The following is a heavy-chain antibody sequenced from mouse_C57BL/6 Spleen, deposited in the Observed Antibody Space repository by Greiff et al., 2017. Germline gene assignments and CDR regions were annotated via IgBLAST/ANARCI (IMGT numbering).Heavy chain of an antibody. V-gene: IGHV1-80*01. Sequence: VKLVESGAELVKPGASVKISCKASGYAFSSYWMNWVKQRPGKGLEWIGQIYPGDGDTNYNGKFKGKATLTADKSSSTAYMQLSSLTSEDSAVYFCASSSGTRYFDVWGTGTTVTVSS. CDR3: ASSSGTRYFDV. J-gene: IGHJ1*03. D-gene: IGHD4-1*01. CDR1: GYAFSSYW. CDR2: IYPGDGDT.